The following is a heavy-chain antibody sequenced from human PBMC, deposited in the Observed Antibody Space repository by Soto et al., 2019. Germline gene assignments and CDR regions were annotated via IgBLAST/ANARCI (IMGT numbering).Heavy chain of an antibody. D-gene: IGHD3-3*01. CDR1: GYTLTELS. J-gene: IGHJ3*02. Sequence: ASVKVSCKLSGYTLTELSMHWVRQAPGKGLKWIGGFDPEDGETIYAQKFQGRVTMTEDTSTDTAYMELSSLRSEDTAVYYCATGFAWSGPYGVGAFDIWGQGTMVTVSS. V-gene: IGHV1-24*01. CDR2: FDPEDGET. CDR3: ATGFAWSGPYGVGAFDI.